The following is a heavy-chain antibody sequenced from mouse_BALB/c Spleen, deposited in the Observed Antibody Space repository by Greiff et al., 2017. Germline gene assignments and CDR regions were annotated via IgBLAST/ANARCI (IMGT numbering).Heavy chain of an antibody. CDR3: ASLRGYAMYY. J-gene: IGHJ4*01. Sequence: VQLQQSGAELVRPGALVKLSCKASGFNIKAYYMHWVKQRPEQGLEWIGWIDPENGNTIYDPKFQGKASITADTSSNTAYLQLSSLTSEDTAVYYCASLRGYAMYYWGQGTSVTVSS. V-gene: IGHV14-1*02. CDR2: IDPENGNT. CDR1: GFNIKAYY. D-gene: IGHD1-1*01.